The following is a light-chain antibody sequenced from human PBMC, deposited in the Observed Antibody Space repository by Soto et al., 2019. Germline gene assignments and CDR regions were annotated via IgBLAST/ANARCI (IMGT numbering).Light chain of an antibody. V-gene: IGLV1-44*01. CDR3: AAWDDSLKGWV. Sequence: QSVLTQPPSASGTPGQRVTISCSGSSSNIGSETVNWYQQVPGTAPKLHIYANNQRPSGVPDRFSVSKSGTSASLAIGGLQSEDEADYYCAAWDDSLKGWVFGGGTQLTVL. CDR2: ANN. J-gene: IGLJ7*01. CDR1: SSNIGSET.